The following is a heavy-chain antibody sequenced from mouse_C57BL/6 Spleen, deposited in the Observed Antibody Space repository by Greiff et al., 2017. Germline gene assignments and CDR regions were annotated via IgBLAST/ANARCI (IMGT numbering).Heavy chain of an antibody. Sequence: VQLQQPGAELVKPGASVKLSCKASGYTFTSYWMHWVKQRPGQGLEWIGIIHPNSGSTNYNEKFKSKATLTVDKSSSTAYMQLSSLTSEDSAVYYCARGGTTAWFAYWGQGTLVTVSA. J-gene: IGHJ3*01. D-gene: IGHD1-1*01. CDR3: ARGGTTAWFAY. CDR2: IHPNSGST. V-gene: IGHV1-64*01. CDR1: GYTFTSYW.